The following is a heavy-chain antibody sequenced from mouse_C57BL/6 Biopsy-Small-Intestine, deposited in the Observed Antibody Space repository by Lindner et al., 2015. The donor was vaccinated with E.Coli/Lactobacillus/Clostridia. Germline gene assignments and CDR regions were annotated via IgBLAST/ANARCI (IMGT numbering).Heavy chain of an antibody. CDR3: ARGQVRYDILTGDN. CDR2: INTGNGDT. J-gene: IGHJ4*01. CDR1: GYTFTSQA. V-gene: IGHV1-84*02. Sequence: SVKVSCKASGYTFTSQAMHWVRQAPGQRLEWMGWINTGNGDTKYSQQFQGRVTITRDTSASTAYMELRSLRSEDTAVYFCARGQVRYDILTGDNWGQGTQVTVSS. D-gene: IGHD1-1*01.